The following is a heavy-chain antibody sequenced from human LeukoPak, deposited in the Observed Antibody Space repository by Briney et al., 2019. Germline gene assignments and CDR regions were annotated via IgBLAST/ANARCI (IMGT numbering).Heavy chain of an antibody. CDR1: GGSISSGDYY. V-gene: IGHV4-30-4*01. J-gene: IGHJ6*02. CDR3: SAGYQLLFSPYYYYYGMDV. Sequence: TSETLSLTCTVSGGSISSGDYYWSWIRQPPGNGLEWIGYIYYSGSTYYNPSLKSRVTISVDTSKNQFSLKLSSVTAADTAVYYCSAGYQLLFSPYYYYYGMDVWGQGTTVTVSS. D-gene: IGHD2-2*01. CDR2: IYYSGST.